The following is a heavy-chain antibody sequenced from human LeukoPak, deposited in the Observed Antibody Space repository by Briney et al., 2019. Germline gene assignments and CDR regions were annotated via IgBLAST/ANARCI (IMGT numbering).Heavy chain of an antibody. CDR3: AKTVVGAGWNYFDY. CDR1: GFTFSIYS. CDR2: IDSGGRT. D-gene: IGHD3-9*01. V-gene: IGHV3-23*01. J-gene: IGHJ4*02. Sequence: GGSLRLSCVASGFTFSIYSMRWVRQAPGKGLEWVSNIDSGGRTYFGDSVKGRFTISRDDSKNTLYLQMSSLRGEDTAVYYCAKTVVGAGWNYFDYWGQGTLVTVSS.